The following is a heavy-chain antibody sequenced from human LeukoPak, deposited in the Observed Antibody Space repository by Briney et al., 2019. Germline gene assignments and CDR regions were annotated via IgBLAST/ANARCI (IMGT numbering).Heavy chain of an antibody. CDR2: ISSSSSYI. CDR1: EFTFSTYS. V-gene: IGHV3-21*01. D-gene: IGHD5-18*01. CDR3: ARGENNYGYYYFDY. J-gene: IGHJ4*02. Sequence: PGGSLRLSCAASEFTFSTYSMNWVRQAPGKGLEWVSSISSSSSYIYYADSVKGRFTISRDNAKNSRYLQMNSLRAEDTAVYYCARGENNYGYYYFDYWGQGTLVTVSS.